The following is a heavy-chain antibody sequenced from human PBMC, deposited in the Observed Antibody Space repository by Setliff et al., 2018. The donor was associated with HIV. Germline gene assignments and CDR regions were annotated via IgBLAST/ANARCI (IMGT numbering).Heavy chain of an antibody. CDR2: INPGDSDT. CDR3: ARHLIPGDPRYSSSWYY. D-gene: IGHD6-13*01. J-gene: IGHJ4*02. CDR1: GYNFATYY. Sequence: GESLKISCQTSGYNFATYYITWVRQMPGKGLEWIGRINPGDSDTRYSPSFQGQVTLSADKSISTAYLQWSSLKASDTAMYYCARHLIPGDPRYSSSWYYWGQGTLVTVSS. V-gene: IGHV5-51*01.